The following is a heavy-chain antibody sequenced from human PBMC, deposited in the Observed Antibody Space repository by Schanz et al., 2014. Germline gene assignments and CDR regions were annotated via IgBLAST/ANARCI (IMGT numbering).Heavy chain of an antibody. D-gene: IGHD5-12*01. Sequence: QVQLVESGGGLVQPGRSLKLSCAASGFTFNDYAMHWVRQAPGKGLEWVAVISYEGSKKYYPDSVQGRFTISRDNSKNTVYLQMNSLRSEDTAVYYCARAAYGGYTSTPLRYWGQGTLVTVSS. CDR1: GFTFNDYA. J-gene: IGHJ4*02. V-gene: IGHV3-30*04. CDR3: ARAAYGGYTSTPLRY. CDR2: ISYEGSKK.